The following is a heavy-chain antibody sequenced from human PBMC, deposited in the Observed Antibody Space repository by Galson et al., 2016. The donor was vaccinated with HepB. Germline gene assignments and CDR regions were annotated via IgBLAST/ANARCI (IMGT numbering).Heavy chain of an antibody. CDR1: GDSIRNVDFY. D-gene: IGHD2/OR15-2a*01. J-gene: IGHJ4*02. CDR3: ARQGFYGADY. CDR2: VYYTGTT. Sequence: PLSLTCVVSGDSIRNVDFYWNWIRQSPEKGLEWMGSVYYTGTTFYNPSLESRLSISVDTSRSRVSVNLTSVTAADTAMYYCARQGFYGADYWGRGTLVTVS. V-gene: IGHV4-30-4*01.